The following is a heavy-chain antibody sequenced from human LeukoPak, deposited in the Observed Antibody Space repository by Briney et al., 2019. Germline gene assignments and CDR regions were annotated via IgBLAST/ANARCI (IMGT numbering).Heavy chain of an antibody. Sequence: GASVRVSCKASGYTFTSYYMHWVRQAPGQGPEWMGIINPSGGSTSYAQKFQGRVTMTRDTSTSTVYMELSSLRSEDTAVYYCARANLGDGYNSDYFDYWGQGTLVTVSS. J-gene: IGHJ4*02. CDR2: INPSGGST. V-gene: IGHV1-46*01. CDR3: ARANLGDGYNSDYFDY. D-gene: IGHD5-24*01. CDR1: GYTFTSYY.